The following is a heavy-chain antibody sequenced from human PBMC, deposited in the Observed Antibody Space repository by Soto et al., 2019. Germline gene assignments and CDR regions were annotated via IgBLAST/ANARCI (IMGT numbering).Heavy chain of an antibody. CDR3: SRGGSSWRPPEGS. V-gene: IGHV1-18*01. D-gene: IGHD6-13*01. CDR1: GFTFTSYG. Sequence: QVQLVQSGAEVKKPGASMKVSCKASGFTFTSYGISWVRQAPGQGLEWMGWVSAYNGNTHYAQKLQGKGTMTTDTSPTTASMELRSLRSDDTAVYYCSRGGSSWRPPEGSWGKGTLVTVSS. J-gene: IGHJ5*02. CDR2: VSAYNGNT.